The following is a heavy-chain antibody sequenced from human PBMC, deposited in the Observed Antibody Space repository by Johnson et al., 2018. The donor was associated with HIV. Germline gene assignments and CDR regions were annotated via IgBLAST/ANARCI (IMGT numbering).Heavy chain of an antibody. Sequence: VQLVESGGGVVQPGRSLRLSCAASGFTFSSYDMHWVRQATGKGLEWVSAIGTAGSTYYADSVKGRFTISRDNSKNTLYLQMNSLRAEDTAVYYCARDDILTGYYDAFDIWGQGTMVTVSS. CDR2: IGTAGST. CDR1: GFTFSSYD. V-gene: IGHV3-13*01. J-gene: IGHJ3*02. CDR3: ARDDILTGYYDAFDI. D-gene: IGHD3-9*01.